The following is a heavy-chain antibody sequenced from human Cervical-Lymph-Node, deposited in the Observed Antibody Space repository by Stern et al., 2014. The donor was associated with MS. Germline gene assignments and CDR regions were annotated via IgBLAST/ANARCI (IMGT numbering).Heavy chain of an antibody. CDR3: ARRGLGYDGADH. CDR2: IYPGDCDT. Sequence: EVQLLESGAEVRKPGASLKISCKVSGYSFANFWIGWVRQVPGKGLEWMVFIYPGDCDTRYSPSFQGQVALSADESISTAYLQWSSLKASDTGIYYCARRGLGYDGADHWGQGALVTVSS. D-gene: IGHD3-16*01. CDR1: GYSFANFW. V-gene: IGHV5-51*03. J-gene: IGHJ4*02.